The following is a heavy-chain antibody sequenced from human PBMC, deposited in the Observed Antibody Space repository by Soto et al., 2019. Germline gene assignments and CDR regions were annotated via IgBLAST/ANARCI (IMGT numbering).Heavy chain of an antibody. J-gene: IGHJ3*02. V-gene: IGHV4-59*08. Sequence: QVQLQESGPGLVKSSETLSLTCAVSGDSISTYYWSWIRQHPGKRLEWIGYIYYSGSTNQNPSLNSRVTMSVDTSKKQVSLKLTSVTAADTAVYYCARHGSGGRTFDIWGQGTMVTVSS. CDR1: GDSISTYY. CDR3: ARHGSGGRTFDI. D-gene: IGHD2-15*01. CDR2: IYYSGST.